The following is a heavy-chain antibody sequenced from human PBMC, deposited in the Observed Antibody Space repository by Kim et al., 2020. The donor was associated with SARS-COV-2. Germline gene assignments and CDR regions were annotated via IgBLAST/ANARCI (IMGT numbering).Heavy chain of an antibody. Sequence: STYYDPPLKRRATISVDTSKNPFSLKLSSVTAADTAVYYCARHSQDVPDWGQGTLVTVSS. J-gene: IGHJ4*02. CDR2: ST. V-gene: IGHV4-39*01. D-gene: IGHD2-2*01. CDR3: ARHSQDVPD.